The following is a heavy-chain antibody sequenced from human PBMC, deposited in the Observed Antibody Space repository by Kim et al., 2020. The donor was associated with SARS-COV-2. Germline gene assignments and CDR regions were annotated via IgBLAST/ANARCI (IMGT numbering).Heavy chain of an antibody. CDR3: ARERDCSSTSCYTGFDY. V-gene: IGHV1-69*13. Sequence: SVKVSCKASGGTFSSYAISWVRQAPGQGLEWMGGIIPIFGTANYAQKFQGRVTITADESTSTAYMELSSLRSEDTAVYYCARERDCSSTSCYTGFDYWGQGTLVTVSS. J-gene: IGHJ4*02. D-gene: IGHD2-2*02. CDR2: IIPIFGTA. CDR1: GGTFSSYA.